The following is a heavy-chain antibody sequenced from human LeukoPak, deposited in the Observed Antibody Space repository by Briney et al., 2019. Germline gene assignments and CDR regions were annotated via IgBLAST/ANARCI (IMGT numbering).Heavy chain of an antibody. D-gene: IGHD3-22*01. V-gene: IGHV3-73*01. CDR1: GFTFSGSA. CDR2: IRSKANNYAT. J-gene: IGHJ4*02. Sequence: GGSLRLSCAASGFTFSGSAMHWVRQASGKGLEWVGRIRSKANNYATAYAASVKGRFTISREDSKNTAYLQMNSLKTEDTAVYYCARRNKDDSSGYYYDWGQGTLVTVSS. CDR3: ARRNKDDSSGYYYD.